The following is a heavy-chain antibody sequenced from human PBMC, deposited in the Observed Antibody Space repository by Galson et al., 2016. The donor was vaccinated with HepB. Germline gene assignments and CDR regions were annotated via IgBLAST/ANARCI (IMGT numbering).Heavy chain of an antibody. D-gene: IGHD2-21*01. CDR3: ARGPYSDTSFYDF. V-gene: IGHV1-69*06. Sequence: SVKVSCKASVGSLSSHLVTWLRQAPGQGLQWLGGIIPTFGAGKYAEKFQGRITITADTSTNTVYLGLTSLRSDDTAVYFCARGPYSDTSFYDFWGQGTLVTVSS. J-gene: IGHJ4*02. CDR2: IIPTFGAG. CDR1: VGSLSSHL.